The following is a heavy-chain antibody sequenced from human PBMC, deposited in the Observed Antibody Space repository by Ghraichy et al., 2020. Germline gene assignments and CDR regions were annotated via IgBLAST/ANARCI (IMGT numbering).Heavy chain of an antibody. Sequence: GESLNISCAASGFTFSKYWMTWVRQAPGKGLEWVANINKNGGDKSYVDSVKGRFTISRDNAKNSLLLQMNSLRAEDTAVYYCARDFSPSYYFDSSSYYVDAFELWGQGTVVTVSS. V-gene: IGHV3-7*01. CDR2: INKNGGDK. CDR3: ARDFSPSYYFDSSSYYVDAFEL. J-gene: IGHJ3*01. CDR1: GFTFSKYW. D-gene: IGHD3-22*01.